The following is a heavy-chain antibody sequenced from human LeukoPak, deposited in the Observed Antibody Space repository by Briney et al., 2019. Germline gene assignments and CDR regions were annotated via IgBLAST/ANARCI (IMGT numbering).Heavy chain of an antibody. Sequence: SETLSLTCAVYGGSFSGYYWSWIRQPPGKGLEWIGEINHSGSTNYNPSLKSRVTISVDTSKNQFSLKLSSVTAADTAVYYCARAMGYSYPYYFDYWGQGTLVTVSS. CDR1: GGSFSGYY. CDR2: INHSGST. J-gene: IGHJ4*02. V-gene: IGHV4-34*01. CDR3: ARAMGYSYPYYFDY. D-gene: IGHD5-18*01.